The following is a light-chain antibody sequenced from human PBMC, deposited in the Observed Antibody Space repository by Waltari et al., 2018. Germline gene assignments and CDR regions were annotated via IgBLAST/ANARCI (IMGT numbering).Light chain of an antibody. V-gene: IGKV3-20*01. J-gene: IGKJ1*01. CDR3: QHYKSLPVS. CDR2: HTS. CDR1: QSISLS. Sequence: SVLTLSPRPLSFSPGDRAPLPCKARQSISLSLAWYQQTPGQAPRLLIYHTSTTATGIPDRFSGSGSGTDFSLTISGLELEDFAVYYCQHYKSLPVSFGQGTRVEIK.